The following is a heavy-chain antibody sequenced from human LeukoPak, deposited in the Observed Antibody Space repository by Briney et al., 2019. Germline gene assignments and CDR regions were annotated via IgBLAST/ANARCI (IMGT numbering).Heavy chain of an antibody. J-gene: IGHJ4*02. D-gene: IGHD3-10*01. V-gene: IGHV4-59*08. CDR2: IYYSGST. Sequence: SETLSLTCTVSGGSISSYYWGWIRQPPGKGLEWIGFIYYSGSTKYNPSLKSRDTISVDTSTNQFSLKLTSVTAADTAVYYCARRAYGSGSFYFDYWGQGILVTASS. CDR1: GGSISSYY. CDR3: ARRAYGSGSFYFDY.